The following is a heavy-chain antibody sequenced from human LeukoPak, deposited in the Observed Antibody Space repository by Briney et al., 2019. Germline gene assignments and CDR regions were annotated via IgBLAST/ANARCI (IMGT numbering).Heavy chain of an antibody. CDR3: ARDRVAGEGLFDY. CDR1: GFTFSSYA. D-gene: IGHD2-15*01. CDR2: ISGSGGST. V-gene: IGHV3-23*01. Sequence: PGGSLRLSCAASGFTFSSYAMSWVRQAPGKGLEWVPAISGSGGSTYYADSVKGRFTISRDNSKNTLYLQMNSLRAEDTAVYYCARDRVAGEGLFDYWGQGTLVTVSS. J-gene: IGHJ4*02.